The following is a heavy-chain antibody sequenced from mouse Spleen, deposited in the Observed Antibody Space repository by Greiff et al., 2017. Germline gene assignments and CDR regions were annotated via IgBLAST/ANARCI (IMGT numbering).Heavy chain of an antibody. J-gene: IGHJ4*01. Sequence: SGPELVKPGASVKMSCKASGYTFTDYNMPWVKQSHGKSLEWIGYINPNNGGTSYNQKFKGKATLTVNKSSSTAYMELRSLTSEDSAVYYCGVRRGGYAMDYWGQGTSVTVSS. V-gene: IGHV1-22*01. CDR1: GYTFTDYN. CDR2: INPNNGGT. CDR3: GVRRGGYAMDY. D-gene: IGHD2-14*01.